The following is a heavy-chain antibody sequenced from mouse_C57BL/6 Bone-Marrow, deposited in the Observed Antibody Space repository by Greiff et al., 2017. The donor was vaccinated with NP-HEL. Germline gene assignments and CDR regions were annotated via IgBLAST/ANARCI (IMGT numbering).Heavy chain of an antibody. Sequence: DVQLVESGGGLVKPGGSLKLSCAASGFTFSSYAMSWVRQTPEKRLEWVATISDGGSYTYYPDNVKGRFTISRDNAKNNLYLQMSHLKSEDTAMYYCARDVVSGTDYGGQGTTLTVSA. J-gene: IGHJ2*01. V-gene: IGHV5-4*01. CDR3: ARDVVSGTDY. D-gene: IGHD4-1*01. CDR1: GFTFSSYA. CDR2: ISDGGSYT.